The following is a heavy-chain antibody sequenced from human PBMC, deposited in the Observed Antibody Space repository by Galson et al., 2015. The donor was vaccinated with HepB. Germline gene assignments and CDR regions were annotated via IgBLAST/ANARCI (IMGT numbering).Heavy chain of an antibody. D-gene: IGHD6-13*01. V-gene: IGHV3-48*03. CDR3: ARHGTDAFDI. Sequence: SLRLSCAASGFTFSSYEMNWVRQAPGKGLEWVSYISSSGSTIYYADSVKGRFTISRDNAKNSLYLQMNSLRAEDTAVYYCARHGTDAFDIWGQGTMVTVSS. J-gene: IGHJ3*02. CDR1: GFTFSSYE. CDR2: ISSSGSTI.